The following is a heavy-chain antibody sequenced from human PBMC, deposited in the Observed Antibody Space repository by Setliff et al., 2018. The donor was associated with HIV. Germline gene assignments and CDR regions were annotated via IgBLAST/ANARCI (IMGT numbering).Heavy chain of an antibody. CDR2: ISYDGSKQ. CDR1: GFNFGSYA. Sequence: GGSLRLSCAVSGFNFGSYAIHWVRLAPGQGPQWVALISYDGSKQSYADSVKGRFTISRDDSKNTLYLQMKTLRAEDTAVYYCVKDINLGLSRYFHYWGQGTLVTV. J-gene: IGHJ4*02. V-gene: IGHV3-30*04. CDR3: VKDINLGLSRYFHY.